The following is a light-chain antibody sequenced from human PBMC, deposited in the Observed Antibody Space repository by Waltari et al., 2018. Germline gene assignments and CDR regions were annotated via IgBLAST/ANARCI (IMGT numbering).Light chain of an antibody. V-gene: IGKV3-20*01. Sequence: DIFLTQSPGTLSLSPGEGATLSCRASQSISRFLAWYQQKPGQAPRLLIYDASTRATGISDRFSGSGSGTDFSLTISRLEPEDFAVYYCQKYGTLPATFGQGTKVEIK. CDR1: QSISRF. J-gene: IGKJ1*01. CDR2: DAS. CDR3: QKYGTLPAT.